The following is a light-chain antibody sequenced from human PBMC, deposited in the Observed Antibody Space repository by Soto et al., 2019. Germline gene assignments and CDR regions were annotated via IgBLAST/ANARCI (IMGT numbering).Light chain of an antibody. CDR3: VSFAGGTYV. CDR2: EVR. CDR1: MRDVGAYNL. J-gene: IGLJ1*01. Sequence: QSALTQPASVSGSAGQSITISCSGTMRDVGAYNLVSWYQQHPGTAPKLIIYEVRNRPSGISSRFSGSRSGNTASLTISGLQSEDEGDYYCVSFAGGTYVFGTGTKLTVL. V-gene: IGLV2-14*01.